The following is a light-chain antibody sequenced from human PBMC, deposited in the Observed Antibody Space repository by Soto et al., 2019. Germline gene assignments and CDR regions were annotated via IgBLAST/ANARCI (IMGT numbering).Light chain of an antibody. V-gene: IGKV1-5*03. J-gene: IGKJ2*01. Sequence: MTQSPSTLSTSVGDRVTITCRASQSISSWLAWYQQKPGKAPKLLIYKASSLESGVPSTFSASGSGTEFTLTISSLQPDDFATYYCQQYNSYPYTFGQGTKLEIK. CDR2: KAS. CDR1: QSISSW. CDR3: QQYNSYPYT.